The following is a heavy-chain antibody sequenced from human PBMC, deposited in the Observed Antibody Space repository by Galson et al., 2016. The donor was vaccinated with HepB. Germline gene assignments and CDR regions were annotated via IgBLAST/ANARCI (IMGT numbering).Heavy chain of an antibody. CDR1: GFSFSTSG. CDR3: GKHGGFDY. D-gene: IGHD3-16*01. J-gene: IGHJ4*02. V-gene: IGHV3-23*01. CDR2: ITGSGGTT. Sequence: SLRLSCAASGFSFSTSGMGWVRQTPGRGLEWVSGITGSGGTTHYADSVKGRFTISRENSKNTLYLYMNSLRAGDTAVYYCGKHGGFDYWGQGALVTVSS.